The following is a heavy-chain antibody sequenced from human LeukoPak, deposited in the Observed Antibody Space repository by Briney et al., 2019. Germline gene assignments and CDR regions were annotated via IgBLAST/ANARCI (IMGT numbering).Heavy chain of an antibody. CDR3: ARDRGYSGYDWFFDY. CDR1: GFTVSSNY. Sequence: GGSLRLSCAASGFTVSSNYMSWVRQAPGKGLEWVAVIWYDGSNKYYADSVKGRFTISRDNSKNTLYLQMNSLRAEDTAVYYCARDRGYSGYDWFFDYWGQGTLVTVSS. V-gene: IGHV3-33*08. D-gene: IGHD5-12*01. CDR2: IWYDGSNK. J-gene: IGHJ4*02.